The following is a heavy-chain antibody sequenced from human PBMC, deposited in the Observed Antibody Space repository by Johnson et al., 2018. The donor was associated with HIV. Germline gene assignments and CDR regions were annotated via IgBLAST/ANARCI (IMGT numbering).Heavy chain of an antibody. CDR3: ARDPDVTPGAFDI. J-gene: IGHJ3*02. Sequence: QVQLVESGGGVVQPGGSLRLSCVASGFTFSSYTMHWVRQAPGKGLEWVAVISYDGSNKYYADSVKGRFTISRDNSKNTLYLQMNSLRAEDTAVYYCARDPDVTPGAFDIRGQGTMVTVSS. CDR2: ISYDGSNK. CDR1: GFTFSSYT. V-gene: IGHV3-30-3*01. D-gene: IGHD2-15*01.